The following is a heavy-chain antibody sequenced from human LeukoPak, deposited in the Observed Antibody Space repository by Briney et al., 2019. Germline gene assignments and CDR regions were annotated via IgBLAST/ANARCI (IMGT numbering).Heavy chain of an antibody. D-gene: IGHD5-24*01. V-gene: IGHV4-59*01. Sequence: SETLSLTCAVYGGSFSGYYWSWIRQPPGKGLEWIGYIYYSGSTNYNPSLKSRVTISVDTSKNQFSLKLSSVTAADTAVYYCARDDGYNLFDYWGQGTLVTASS. J-gene: IGHJ4*02. CDR1: GGSFSGYY. CDR3: ARDDGYNLFDY. CDR2: IYYSGST.